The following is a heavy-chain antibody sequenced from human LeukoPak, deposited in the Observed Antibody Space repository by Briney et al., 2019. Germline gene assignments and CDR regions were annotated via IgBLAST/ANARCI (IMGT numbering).Heavy chain of an antibody. CDR3: ARRPWQTADFDY. CDR2: ISPNSGDT. V-gene: IGHV1-2*02. D-gene: IGHD6-13*01. CDR1: GYTFTGYY. J-gene: IGHJ4*02. Sequence: ASVKVSCKASGYTFTGYYIHWVRQAPGQGLEWMGWISPNSGDTNYAQKFQGRVTMTRDTSISTAYMELSRLRSDDTAMYYCARRPWQTADFDYWGQGTLVTVSS.